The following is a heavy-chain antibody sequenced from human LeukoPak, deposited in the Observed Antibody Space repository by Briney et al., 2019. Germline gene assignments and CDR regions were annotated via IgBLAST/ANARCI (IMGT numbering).Heavy chain of an antibody. CDR3: ARGYPWGDYYDSSGYYFFDY. J-gene: IGHJ4*02. CDR2: IYYSGST. CDR1: GGSISSYY. D-gene: IGHD3-22*01. V-gene: IGHV4-59*01. Sequence: SETLSLTCTVSGGSISSYYWSWIRQPPGKGLEWIGYIYYSGSTNYNPSLKSRVTISVGTSKNQFSLKLSSVTAADTAVYYCARGYPWGDYYDSSGYYFFDYWGQGTLVPVSS.